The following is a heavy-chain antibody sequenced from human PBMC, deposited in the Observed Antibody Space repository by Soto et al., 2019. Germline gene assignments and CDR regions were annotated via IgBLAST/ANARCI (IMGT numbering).Heavy chain of an antibody. CDR2: ITATGDRT. CDR1: GFRFSSYG. CDR3: ATMNGYFEY. Sequence: GSLRLSCADSGFRFSSYGMSWVRQTPGKGLEWVAAITATGDRTYYADSVTGRFTISRDNSKKTHYLQMTSLRAEDTAMYYCATMNGYFEYWGQGTPVTVSS. J-gene: IGHJ4*02. V-gene: IGHV3-23*01. D-gene: IGHD3-22*01.